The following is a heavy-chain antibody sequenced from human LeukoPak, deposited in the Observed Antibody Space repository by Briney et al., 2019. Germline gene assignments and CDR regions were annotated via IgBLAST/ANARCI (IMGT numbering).Heavy chain of an antibody. J-gene: IGHJ4*02. CDR2: FDPEDGET. CDR1: GYTLTELS. CDR3: ATVRYFDSSGHLDLDY. V-gene: IGHV1-24*01. D-gene: IGHD3-22*01. Sequence: ASVKVSCKVSGYTLTELSVHWVRQAPGKGLEWMGGFDPEDGETIYAQKFQGRVTMTEDTPTDTAYMELSSLRSEDTAVYYCATVRYFDSSGHLDLDYWGQGTLVTVSP.